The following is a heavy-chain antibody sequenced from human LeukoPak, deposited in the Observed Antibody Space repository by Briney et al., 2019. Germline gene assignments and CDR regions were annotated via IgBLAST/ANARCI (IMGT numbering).Heavy chain of an antibody. CDR3: ARGDETSGYYRMYFDH. Sequence: ASVKVSCKASGYTIPDYYMHWVRQAPGQGPEWMGIISPSGGATYSQNFQGRVNMARDASTNTFSMELHSLSSEDTAVYCCARGDETSGYYRMYFDHWGQGTLVTVSS. V-gene: IGHV1-46*01. J-gene: IGHJ4*02. D-gene: IGHD3-22*01. CDR2: ISPSGGA. CDR1: GYTIPDYY.